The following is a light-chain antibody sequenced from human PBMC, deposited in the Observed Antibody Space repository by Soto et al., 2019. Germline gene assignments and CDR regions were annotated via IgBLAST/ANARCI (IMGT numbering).Light chain of an antibody. CDR2: DVS. J-gene: IGLJ1*01. CDR3: CSYTSTSTYV. CDR1: SSDVGGGYNY. Sequence: QSALTQPASVSGSPGQSITISCSGTSSDVGGGYNYVSWYQQHPGKAPKLMVYDVSYRPSGISNRLSGSKSGNTASLTISGLQIEDEADYYCCSYTSTSTYVFGTGTKVTVL. V-gene: IGLV2-14*01.